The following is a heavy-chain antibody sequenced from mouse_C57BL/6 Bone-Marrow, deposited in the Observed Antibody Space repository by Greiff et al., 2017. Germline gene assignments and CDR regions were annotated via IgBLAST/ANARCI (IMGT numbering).Heavy chain of an antibody. CDR3: TRVITTVVAEDY. CDR2: IDPEDGDT. Sequence: VQLQQSGAELVRPGASVKLSCTASGYNIKDYYMHWVKQRHEQGLEWIGRIDPEDGDTEYAPKFQGKATMTADTSSNTAYLQLSSLTSEDTAVYYCTRVITTVVAEDYWGQGTTLTVSS. D-gene: IGHD1-1*01. CDR1: GYNIKDYY. V-gene: IGHV14-1*01. J-gene: IGHJ2*01.